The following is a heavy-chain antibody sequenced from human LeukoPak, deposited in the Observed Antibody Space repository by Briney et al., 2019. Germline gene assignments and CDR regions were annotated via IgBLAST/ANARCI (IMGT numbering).Heavy chain of an antibody. Sequence: PGRSLRLSCAASGFTFSSYSMNWVRQAPGKGLEWVSSISSSSSYIYYADSVKGRFTISRDNAKNSLYLQMNSLRAEDTAVYYCARRKEERIEWLFCAFDIWGQGTMVTVSS. CDR2: ISSSSSYI. J-gene: IGHJ3*02. V-gene: IGHV3-21*01. D-gene: IGHD3-3*01. CDR3: ARRKEERIEWLFCAFDI. CDR1: GFTFSSYS.